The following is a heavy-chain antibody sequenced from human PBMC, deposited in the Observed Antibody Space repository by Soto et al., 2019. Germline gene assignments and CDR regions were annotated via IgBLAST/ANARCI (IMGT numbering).Heavy chain of an antibody. Sequence: PGGSLRLSCVASGFSITSFAMSWVRQAPGEGLEWASAISASGGSTYADSVKGRFTISRDNSKNTLYLQMNSLRVEDTAVYYCAKVLSSGSYSGALEYWGQGALVTVSS. J-gene: IGHJ4*02. CDR2: ISASGGST. CDR1: GFSITSFA. D-gene: IGHD1-26*01. CDR3: AKVLSSGSYSGALEY. V-gene: IGHV3-23*01.